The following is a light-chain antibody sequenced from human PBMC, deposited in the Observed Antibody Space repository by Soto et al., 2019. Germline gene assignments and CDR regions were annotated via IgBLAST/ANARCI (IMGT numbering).Light chain of an antibody. CDR2: EVS. J-gene: IGLJ1*01. CDR1: TSDVGSYNL. V-gene: IGLV2-14*02. Sequence: SVLTQPASVSGSLGQSITISCPGTTSDVGSYNLVSWYQQHPGKAPKLMIYEVSNRPSGVSNRFSGSKSGNTASLTISGLQAEDEADYYCSSYTSSTPLGYVFGTGTKVTVL. CDR3: SSYTSSTPLGYV.